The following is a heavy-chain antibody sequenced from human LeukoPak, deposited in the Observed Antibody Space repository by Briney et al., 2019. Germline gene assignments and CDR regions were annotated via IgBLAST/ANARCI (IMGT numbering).Heavy chain of an antibody. D-gene: IGHD4/OR15-4a*01. J-gene: IGHJ4*02. CDR1: GFIFNSYG. CDR2: IRYDGSNK. CDR3: ARRAGAYSHPYDY. Sequence: GGSLRLSSAASGFIFNSYGMHWVRQAPGKGLEWVAFIRYDGSNKYYADSVKGRFTISRDNSKNTLYLQMDSLRAEDTAVYYCARRAGAYSHPYDYWGQGTLVTVSS. V-gene: IGHV3-30*02.